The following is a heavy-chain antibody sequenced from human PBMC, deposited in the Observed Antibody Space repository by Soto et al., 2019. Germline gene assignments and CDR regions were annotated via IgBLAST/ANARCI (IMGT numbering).Heavy chain of an antibody. CDR2: ISPYTGNT. D-gene: IGHD5-12*01. J-gene: IGHJ5*02. Sequence: QVQLVQSGAEVKKPGASVKVSCKTSGYIFSNYGISWIRQAPGQGLEWMGWISPYTGNTDSAQSFQDRVTLITDTSTSTADLELRSLRSDDTAVSYWAIVTYSESVGGTAGCEPWGQGSRLTVSS. V-gene: IGHV1-18*01. CDR1: GYIFSNYG. CDR3: AIVTYSESVGGTAGCEP.